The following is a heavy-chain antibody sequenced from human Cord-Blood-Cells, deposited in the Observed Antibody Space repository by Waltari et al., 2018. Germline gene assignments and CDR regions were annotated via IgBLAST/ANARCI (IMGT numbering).Heavy chain of an antibody. CDR2: IIPIFGTA. J-gene: IGHJ4*02. D-gene: IGHD1-26*01. V-gene: IGHV1-69*01. CDR3: ARDEWELHSSFGY. CDR1: VGTFSSSA. Sequence: QVQRVQSGAEVKKPGSPVTVSCKASVGTFSSSAISWVRLAPAQGLEWMGGIIPIFGTANYAQKFQGRVTITADESTSTAYMELSSLRSEDTAVYYCARDEWELHSSFGYWGQGTLVTVSS.